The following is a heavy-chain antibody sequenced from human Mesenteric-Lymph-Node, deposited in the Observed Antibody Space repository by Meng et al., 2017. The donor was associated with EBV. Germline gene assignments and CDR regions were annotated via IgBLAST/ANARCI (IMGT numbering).Heavy chain of an antibody. Sequence: QGQLQEPGPGLVKPSETLSLTCTVSGVSVSGDSFYWSWIRQPPGKGLEWIGFIYDSGITHYSPSLKSRVTISVDTSKNQFSLELRSMTPADTAVYYCARDRGWELLDYWGQGTLVTVSS. V-gene: IGHV4-61*01. CDR1: GVSVSGDSFY. D-gene: IGHD1-26*01. CDR3: ARDRGWELLDY. CDR2: IYDSGIT. J-gene: IGHJ4*02.